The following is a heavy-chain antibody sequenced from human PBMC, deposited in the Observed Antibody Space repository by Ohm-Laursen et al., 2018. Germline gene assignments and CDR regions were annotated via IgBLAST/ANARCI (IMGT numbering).Heavy chain of an antibody. CDR1: GGSISGYY. CDR3: ARRDITKAFNF. Sequence: SQTLSLTCTVSGGSISGYYWSWIRQTAGKGLEWIGRIHSSGSTNYNPSLQSRVTMSEDTSKNQFSLRLSSVTAADTAVYFCARRDITKAFNFWGQGTLVTVSS. V-gene: IGHV4-4*07. J-gene: IGHJ3*01. CDR2: IHSSGST. D-gene: IGHD2-21*02.